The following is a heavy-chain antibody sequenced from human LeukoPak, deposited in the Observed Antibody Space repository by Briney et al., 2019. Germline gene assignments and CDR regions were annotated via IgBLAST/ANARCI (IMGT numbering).Heavy chain of an antibody. V-gene: IGHV5-51*01. J-gene: IGHJ4*02. CDR2: IYPGDSDT. CDR3: ARLSLGATYYFDY. Sequence: GESLKISCKGSGYRFASYWIVWLRQVPGKGLEWMGIIYPGDSDTRYSPSFQGQVTISADKSISTAYLQWSSLKASDTAMYYCARLSLGATYYFDYWGQGTLVTVSS. CDR1: GYRFASYW. D-gene: IGHD1-26*01.